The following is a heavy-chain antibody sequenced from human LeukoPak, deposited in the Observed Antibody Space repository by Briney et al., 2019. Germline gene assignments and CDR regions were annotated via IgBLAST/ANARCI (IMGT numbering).Heavy chain of an antibody. CDR1: GFTFSSYA. Sequence: PGGSPRLSCAASGFTFSSYAMSWVRQAPGKRLEWVSAISGSGGSTYYADSVKGRFTISRDNSKNTLYLQMNSLRAEDTAVYYCAKRGYSGYDPWFDPWGQGTLVTVSS. CDR3: AKRGYSGYDPWFDP. V-gene: IGHV3-23*01. J-gene: IGHJ5*02. D-gene: IGHD5-12*01. CDR2: ISGSGGST.